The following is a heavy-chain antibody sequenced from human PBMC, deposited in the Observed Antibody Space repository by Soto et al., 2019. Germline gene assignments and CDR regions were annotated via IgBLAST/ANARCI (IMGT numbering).Heavy chain of an antibody. Sequence: SETLSLTCTVSGGSISSYYWSWIRQPPGKGLEWIGYIYYSGSTNYNPSLKSRVTISVDTSKNQFSLKLSSVTAADTAVYYCARDCISTSCYVFGMDVWGQGTTVTVSS. J-gene: IGHJ6*02. V-gene: IGHV4-59*12. D-gene: IGHD2-2*01. CDR1: GGSISSYY. CDR3: ARDCISTSCYVFGMDV. CDR2: IYYSGST.